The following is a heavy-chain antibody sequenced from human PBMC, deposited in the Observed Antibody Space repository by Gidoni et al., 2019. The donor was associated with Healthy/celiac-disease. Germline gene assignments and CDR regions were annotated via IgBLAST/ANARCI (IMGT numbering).Heavy chain of an antibody. D-gene: IGHD3-22*01. CDR2: IYQSGST. Sequence: QVQLQDPGPGLLKPSGTLSLTCAVSGGSLSTSNWWSWVRPAPVKGLEWLGEIYQSGSTNNNPSLKSRVTISVDKSKNQFSLKLSSVTAADTAVYYCARVFYYDSSGYYLSWYFDLWGRGTLVTVSS. CDR1: GGSLSTSNW. V-gene: IGHV4-4*02. CDR3: ARVFYYDSSGYYLSWYFDL. J-gene: IGHJ2*01.